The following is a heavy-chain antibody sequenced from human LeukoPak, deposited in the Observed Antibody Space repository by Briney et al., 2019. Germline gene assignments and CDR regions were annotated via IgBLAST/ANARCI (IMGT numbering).Heavy chain of an antibody. CDR1: GYSIKRGYY. D-gene: IGHD6-19*01. J-gene: IGHJ4*02. CDR3: ARAASIAVVSPGTFDY. Sequence: SETLSLTCAVSGYSIKRGYYWGLIRQPPGKGLEWIGSIYHSGSTYYNPSLKSRVTISVDTSKNQFSLKLSSVTAADTAVYYCARAASIAVVSPGTFDYWGQGTLVTVSS. V-gene: IGHV4-38-2*01. CDR2: IYHSGST.